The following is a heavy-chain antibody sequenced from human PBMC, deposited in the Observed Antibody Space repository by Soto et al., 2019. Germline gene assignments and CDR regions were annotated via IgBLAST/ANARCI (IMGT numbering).Heavy chain of an antibody. Sequence: QVQLVQSGAEVKKPGSSVKVSCKASGGTFSSYAISWVRQAPGQGLEWMGGIIPIFGTANYAQKFQGRVTITADKSTSTAYMELSSLRSEDTAVYYCARERDYSDSSGYSPVFDYCGQGTLVTVSS. CDR2: IIPIFGTA. D-gene: IGHD3-22*01. CDR3: ARERDYSDSSGYSPVFDY. J-gene: IGHJ4*02. V-gene: IGHV1-69*06. CDR1: GGTFSSYA.